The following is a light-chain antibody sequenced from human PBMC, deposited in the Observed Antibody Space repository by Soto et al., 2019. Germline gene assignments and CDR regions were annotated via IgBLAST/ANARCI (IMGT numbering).Light chain of an antibody. CDR2: DAS. J-gene: IGKJ4*02. Sequence: DIVLTQSPATLSLSPGERATLSCRASQSVRSYLAWYQQKPGQAPKLLIYDASNWAPDIPARFSGSGSGTEFTLTISSLDPEDSAVYYCQQRSKWPLTFGGGTKVEIK. CDR1: QSVRSY. CDR3: QQRSKWPLT. V-gene: IGKV3-11*01.